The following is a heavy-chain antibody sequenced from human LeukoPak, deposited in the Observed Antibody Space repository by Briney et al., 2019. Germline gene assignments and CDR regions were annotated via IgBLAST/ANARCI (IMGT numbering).Heavy chain of an antibody. CDR2: ISAYNGNT. J-gene: IGHJ4*02. D-gene: IGHD3-22*01. V-gene: IGHV1-18*01. CDR3: ARGAVSSGYYLRADY. Sequence: GASVKVSCKASGYTFTSYGISWVRQAPGQGLEWMGWISAYNGNTNYAQKLQGRVTMTTDTSTSTAYMELRSLRSDDTAVYYCARGAVSSGYYLRADYWGQGTLVTVSS. CDR1: GYTFTSYG.